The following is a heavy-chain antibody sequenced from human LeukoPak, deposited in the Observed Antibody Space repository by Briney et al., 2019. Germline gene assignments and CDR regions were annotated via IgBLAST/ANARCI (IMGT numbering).Heavy chain of an antibody. Sequence: GGSLRLSCAASGFIFSNYPMHWVRQAPGKGLEWVAVISADGNNEHYADSAKGRFTLSRDNAKSTAYLQMNSLRSEDTAVYYCAKASYSSGWSWGQGTLVTVSS. CDR1: GFIFSNYP. D-gene: IGHD6-19*01. J-gene: IGHJ5*02. CDR3: AKASYSSGWS. V-gene: IGHV3-30-3*01. CDR2: ISADGNNE.